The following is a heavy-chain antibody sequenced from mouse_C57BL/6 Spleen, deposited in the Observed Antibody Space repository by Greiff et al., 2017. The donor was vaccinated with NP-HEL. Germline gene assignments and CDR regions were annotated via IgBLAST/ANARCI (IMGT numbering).Heavy chain of an antibody. V-gene: IGHV1-80*01. J-gene: IGHJ1*03. CDR3: ARVYDYHWYFDV. CDR2: IYPGDGDT. Sequence: LQQSGAELVKPGASVKISCKASGYAFSSYWMNWVKQRPGKGLEWIGQIYPGDGDTNYNGKFKGKATLTADKSSSTAYMQLSSLTSEDSAVYFCARVYDYHWYFDVWGTGTTVTVSS. CDR1: GYAFSSYW. D-gene: IGHD2-4*01.